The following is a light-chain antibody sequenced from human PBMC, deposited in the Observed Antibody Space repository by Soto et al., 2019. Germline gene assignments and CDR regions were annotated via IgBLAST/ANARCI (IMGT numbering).Light chain of an antibody. CDR1: QSVSRSY. CDR3: HHNSGSRFT. V-gene: IGKV3-20*01. Sequence: EIVLTQSPGTLSLSPGERATLSCRASQSVSRSYLAWYQQKPGQAPRLLIYGASSRATGVPDRFNGRGSGKDFPLRISGLEPEDFAVYYCHHNSGSRFTCGPGTKEDI. J-gene: IGKJ3*01. CDR2: GAS.